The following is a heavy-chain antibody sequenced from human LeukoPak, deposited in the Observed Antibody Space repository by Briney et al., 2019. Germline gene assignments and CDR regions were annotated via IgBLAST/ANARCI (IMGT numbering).Heavy chain of an antibody. CDR1: GFTFSNYE. D-gene: IGHD3-10*01. V-gene: IGHV3-48*03. CDR2: IRNSGPTI. CDR3: ARGGFGPSDALDI. Sequence: PGGSLRLSCAASGFTFSNYEMNWVRQAPGKGLEWISYIRNSGPTIYYADSVKGRFTTSRDNAKNSLYLQMNSLRAEDTAVYYCARGGFGPSDALDIWGQGTMVTVSS. J-gene: IGHJ3*02.